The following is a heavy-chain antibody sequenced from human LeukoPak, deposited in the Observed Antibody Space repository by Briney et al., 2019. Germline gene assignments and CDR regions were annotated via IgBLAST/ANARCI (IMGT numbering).Heavy chain of an antibody. CDR1: GYTFTSYG. V-gene: IGHV1-3*01. CDR2: INAGNGNR. D-gene: IGHD3-16*02. Sequence: ASVKVSCKASGYTFTSYGVHWGRQAPGHRLEWMGWINAGNGNRKYSQKFQGRVTITRDTSASTAYMELSSLRSEDTAVYYCARVLWGSYRPFDYWGQGTLVTVSS. CDR3: ARVLWGSYRPFDY. J-gene: IGHJ4*02.